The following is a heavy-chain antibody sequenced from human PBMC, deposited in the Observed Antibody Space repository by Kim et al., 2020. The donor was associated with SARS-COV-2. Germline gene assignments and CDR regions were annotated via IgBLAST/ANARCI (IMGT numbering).Heavy chain of an antibody. V-gene: IGHV4-39*01. J-gene: IGHJ5*02. CDR1: GGSISSSSYY. CDR3: ARHDGNDYGDYDGNPTGDNWFDP. CDR2: IYYSGST. D-gene: IGHD4-17*01. Sequence: SETLSLTCTVSGGSISSSSYYWGWIRQPPGKGLEWIGSIYYSGSTYYNPSLKSRVTISVDTSKNQFSLKLSSVTAADTAVYYCARHDGNDYGDYDGNPTGDNWFDPWGQGTLVTVSS.